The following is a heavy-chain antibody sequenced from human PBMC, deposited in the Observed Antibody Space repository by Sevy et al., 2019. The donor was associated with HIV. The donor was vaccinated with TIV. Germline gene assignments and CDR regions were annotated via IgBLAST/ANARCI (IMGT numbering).Heavy chain of an antibody. CDR2: IYYSGST. D-gene: IGHD3-22*01. CDR3: ARSGRQLDYYDSSGYYLDY. J-gene: IGHJ4*02. CDR1: GGSISSSSYY. Sequence: SETLSLTCTVSGGSISSSSYYWGWIRQPPGKGLEWIGSIYYSGSTYYNPSLKSRVTISVDTSKNQFSLKLSSVTAADTAVYYCARSGRQLDYYDSSGYYLDYWGQGTLVTVSS. V-gene: IGHV4-39*01.